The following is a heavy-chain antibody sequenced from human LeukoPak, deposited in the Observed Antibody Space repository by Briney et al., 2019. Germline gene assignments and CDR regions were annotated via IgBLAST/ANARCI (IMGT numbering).Heavy chain of an antibody. J-gene: IGHJ4*02. CDR1: VYTFTDYY. D-gene: IGHD3-22*01. CDR2: VDPQDVVK. V-gene: IGHV1-69-2*01. CDR3: ATDLLGRDYYDSSGFLAPFDY. Sequence: ASLKISCKVSVYTFTDYYMHWVRHAPGKGLEWIGLVDPQDVVKIYAEKCQSRVTITADTSTDTAYMELSSLRSEDTAVYYCATDLLGRDYYDSSGFLAPFDYWGQGTLVTVSS.